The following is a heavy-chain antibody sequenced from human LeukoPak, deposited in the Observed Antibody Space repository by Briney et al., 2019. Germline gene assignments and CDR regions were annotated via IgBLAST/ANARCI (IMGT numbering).Heavy chain of an antibody. Sequence: SETLSLTCAVYGGSFSGYYWSWIRQPPGKGLEWIGEINHSGSTNYNPSLKSRVTISVDTSKNQFSLKLSSVTAADTAVYYCARARSKGAATWWGQGTLVTVSS. V-gene: IGHV4-34*01. J-gene: IGHJ4*02. CDR3: ARARSKGAATW. CDR1: GGSFSGYY. D-gene: IGHD1-26*01. CDR2: INHSGST.